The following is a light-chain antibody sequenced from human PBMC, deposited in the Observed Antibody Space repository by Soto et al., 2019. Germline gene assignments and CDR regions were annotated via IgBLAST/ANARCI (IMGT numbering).Light chain of an antibody. CDR3: QQYFSAPYT. J-gene: IGKJ2*01. CDR2: WAS. CDR1: QSLLYSSNNKNY. V-gene: IGKV4-1*01. Sequence: DIVMTQSPDSLAVSLGERATINCKSSQSLLYSSNNKNYLAWYQQRPGQAPKLLISWASTRESGVPDRLSGSGSGTDFTLTISSLQAEDVAVYYCQQYFSAPYTFGQGTKLEIK.